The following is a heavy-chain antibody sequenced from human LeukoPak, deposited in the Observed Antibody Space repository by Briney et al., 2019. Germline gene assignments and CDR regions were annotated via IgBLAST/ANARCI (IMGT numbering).Heavy chain of an antibody. J-gene: IGHJ4*02. CDR2: IYSGGST. V-gene: IGHV3-66*01. Sequence: GGSLRLSCAASGFTVSSNYMSWVRQAPGKGLEWVSVIYSGGSTYYADSVKGRFTISRDNSKNTLYLQMNSLRAEDTAVYYCASGPKRITPFDYWGQGALVTVSS. CDR1: GFTVSSNY. CDR3: ASGPKRITPFDY. D-gene: IGHD2-15*01.